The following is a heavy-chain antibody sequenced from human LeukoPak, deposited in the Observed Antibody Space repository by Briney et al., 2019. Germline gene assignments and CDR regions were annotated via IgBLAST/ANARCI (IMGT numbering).Heavy chain of an antibody. V-gene: IGHV3-13*01. CDR1: GFTFSDYD. Sequence: SGGSLRLSCAASGFTFSDYDMHWVRQATGEGLVWVSAIGTAGDTYYTGSVKGRFTISRENAKNSLYLQMISLRAGDTAVYYCARVAKERVGGVYYFDYWGQGTLVTVSS. J-gene: IGHJ4*02. CDR2: IGTAGDT. CDR3: ARVAKERVGGVYYFDY. D-gene: IGHD1-1*01.